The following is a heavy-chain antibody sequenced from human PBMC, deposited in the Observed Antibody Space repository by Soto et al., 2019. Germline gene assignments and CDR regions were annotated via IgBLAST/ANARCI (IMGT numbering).Heavy chain of an antibody. Sequence: PSETLSLTCTVSGGSISSYYWSWIRQPPGKGLEWIGYIYYSGSTNYNPSLKSRVTISVDTSKNQFSLKLSSVTAEDTAVYYCARFTIFGVYYDYWGQGTLVTVSS. D-gene: IGHD3-3*01. CDR2: IYYSGST. V-gene: IGHV4-59*01. CDR3: ARFTIFGVYYDY. J-gene: IGHJ4*02. CDR1: GGSISSYY.